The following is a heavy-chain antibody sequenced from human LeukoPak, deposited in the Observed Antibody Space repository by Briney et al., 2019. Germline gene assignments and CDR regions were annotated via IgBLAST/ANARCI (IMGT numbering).Heavy chain of an antibody. V-gene: IGHV4-30-4*01. CDR2: IYYSGST. CDR1: GGSISSGDYY. Sequence: PSETLSLTCTVSGGSISSGDYYWSWIRQPPGKGLEWIGYIYYSGSTYYNPSLKSRVTISVDTSKNQFSLKLSSVTAADTAVYYCARVGRYSQSPRSYYYGMDVWGQGTTVTVSS. D-gene: IGHD5-18*01. J-gene: IGHJ6*02. CDR3: ARVGRYSQSPRSYYYGMDV.